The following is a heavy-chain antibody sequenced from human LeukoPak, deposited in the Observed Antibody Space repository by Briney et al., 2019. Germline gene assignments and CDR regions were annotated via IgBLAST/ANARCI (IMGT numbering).Heavy chain of an antibody. V-gene: IGHV3-48*01. Sequence: GGSLRLSCAISSFTFSGFAINWVRQAPGKGPERVSYISSSGTTVYYADFVKGRFTISRDQRSLYLQMNSLRAEDTAVYYCAKIVDPNGVDYWGQGTLVTVSS. D-gene: IGHD2-21*01. CDR3: AKIVDPNGVDY. CDR1: SFTFSGFA. J-gene: IGHJ4*02. CDR2: ISSSGTTV.